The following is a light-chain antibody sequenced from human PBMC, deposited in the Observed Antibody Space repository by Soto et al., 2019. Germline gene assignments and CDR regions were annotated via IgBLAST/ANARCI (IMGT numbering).Light chain of an antibody. V-gene: IGKV3-15*01. CDR3: QQSWT. Sequence: EIVMTQSPATLSVSPGERATLSCRACQSVSSNLAWYQQKPGQAPRLLIYGASTRATGIPARFSGSGSGTEFTLTISSLQSEDFAVYYCQQSWTFGQGTKVEIK. CDR2: GAS. CDR1: QSVSSN. J-gene: IGKJ1*01.